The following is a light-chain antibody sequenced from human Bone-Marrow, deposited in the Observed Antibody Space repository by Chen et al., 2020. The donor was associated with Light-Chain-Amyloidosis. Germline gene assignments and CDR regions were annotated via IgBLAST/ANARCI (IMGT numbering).Light chain of an antibody. CDR1: NSDFGAYNY. V-gene: IGLV2-14*03. CDR3: ISYTSSGTRV. CDR2: DVS. Sequence: QSALTQPASVSGSPGQSITISCTGTNSDFGAYNYVSWYQQHPGEAPKLMIYDVSNRPSGVSHRFSGSKSGNTASLTSSGPQAGDEANYYCISYTSSGTRVFGGGTKLTVL. J-gene: IGLJ2*01.